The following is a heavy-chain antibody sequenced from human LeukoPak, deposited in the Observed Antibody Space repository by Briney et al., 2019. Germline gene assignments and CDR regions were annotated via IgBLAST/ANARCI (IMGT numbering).Heavy chain of an antibody. J-gene: IGHJ2*01. CDR3: ARHGIAAAGTVYWYFDL. CDR2: INHSGST. Sequence: SETLSHTCAVHGGSFSGYFWSWIRQPPGKGLEWMGEINHSGSTNYNPSLTSRVTISVDTSKNQFSLKLSSVTAADTAGYYCARHGIAAAGTVYWYFDLWGRGTLVTVSS. CDR1: GGSFSGYF. V-gene: IGHV4-34*01. D-gene: IGHD6-13*01.